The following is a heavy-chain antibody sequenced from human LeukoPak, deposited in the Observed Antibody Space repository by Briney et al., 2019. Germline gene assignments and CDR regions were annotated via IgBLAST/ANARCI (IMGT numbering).Heavy chain of an antibody. Sequence: PGGSLRLSCAASGFTFSSYWMSWVRQAPGKGLEWVANIKQDGSEKYYVDSVKGRFTISRDNAKNSLSLQMNSLRAEDTAVYYCARGEYSSGWYLYYYYYMDVWGKGTTVTVSS. CDR1: GFTFSSYW. J-gene: IGHJ6*03. V-gene: IGHV3-7*01. D-gene: IGHD6-19*01. CDR2: IKQDGSEK. CDR3: ARGEYSSGWYLYYYYYMDV.